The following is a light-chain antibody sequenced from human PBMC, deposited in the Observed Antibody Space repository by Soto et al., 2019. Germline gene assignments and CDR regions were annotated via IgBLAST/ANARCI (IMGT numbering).Light chain of an antibody. CDR1: SSDVGGYNY. CDR3: SANAGGSTLV. V-gene: IGLV2-11*01. CDR2: EGN. Sequence: QSALSQPRSVSGSPGQSVTISCTGTSSDVGGYNYVSWYQQHPGKAPKLMIYEGNKRPSGVSNRFSGSKSGNTASLTISGLQAEDEADYYCSANAGGSTLVFGGGTKVTVL. J-gene: IGLJ2*01.